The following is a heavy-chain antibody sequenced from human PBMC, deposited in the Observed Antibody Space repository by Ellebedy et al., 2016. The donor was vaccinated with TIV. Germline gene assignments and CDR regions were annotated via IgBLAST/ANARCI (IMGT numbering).Heavy chain of an antibody. Sequence: MPSETLSLTCTVSGGSISSYYWSWIRQPPGKRLEWIGYIYYSGSTNYNPSLKSRVTISVDTSKNQFSLKLSSVTAADTAVYYCARRLRGGYFDLWGRGTLVTVSS. J-gene: IGHJ2*01. CDR2: IYYSGST. V-gene: IGHV4-59*08. CDR1: GGSISSYY. CDR3: ARRLRGGYFDL. D-gene: IGHD4-17*01.